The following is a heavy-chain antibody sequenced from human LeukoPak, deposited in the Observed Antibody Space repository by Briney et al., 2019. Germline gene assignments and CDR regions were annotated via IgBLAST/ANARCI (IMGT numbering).Heavy chain of an antibody. V-gene: IGHV3-30-3*01. CDR3: ARGERWLLY. D-gene: IGHD5-24*01. CDR1: GXTFSRDT. CDR2: MSYGGTNK. Sequence: GGSLRLSCAASGXTFSRDTMHWVRQAPGKGLEWVAVMSYGGTNKFYADSVKGRFTISRDNSKSTLYLQMDSLRAEDTALYYCARGERWLLYWGQGSLVTVSS. J-gene: IGHJ4*02.